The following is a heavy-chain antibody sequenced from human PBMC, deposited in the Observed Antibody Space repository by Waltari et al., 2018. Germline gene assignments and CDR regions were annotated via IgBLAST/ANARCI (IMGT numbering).Heavy chain of an antibody. V-gene: IGHV4-59*01. D-gene: IGHD4-4*01. J-gene: IGHJ4*02. CDR2: IYYSGST. CDR3: ARGQTYSNYEFDY. Sequence: QVQLQESGPGLVKPSETLSLTCTVSGGSIRSYYWSWIRQPPGKGLEWIGYIYYSGSTNYNPSLKSRVTISVDTSKNQFSLKLSSVTAADTAVYYCARGQTYSNYEFDYWGQGTLGTVSS. CDR1: GGSIRSYY.